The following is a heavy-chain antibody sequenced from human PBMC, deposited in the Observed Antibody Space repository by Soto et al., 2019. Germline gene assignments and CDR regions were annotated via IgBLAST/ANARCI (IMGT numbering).Heavy chain of an antibody. CDR3: ARDGPMVRGVIIEYYCDY. CDR1: GFTFSSYG. CDR2: IWYDGSNK. V-gene: IGHV3-33*01. D-gene: IGHD3-10*01. Sequence: QVQLVESGGGVVQPGRSLRLSCAASGFTFSSYGMHWVRQAPGKGLEWVAVIWYDGSNKYYADSVKGRFTISRDNSKNTLYLQMNSLRAEDTAVYYCARDGPMVRGVIIEYYCDYWGQGTLVTVSS. J-gene: IGHJ4*02.